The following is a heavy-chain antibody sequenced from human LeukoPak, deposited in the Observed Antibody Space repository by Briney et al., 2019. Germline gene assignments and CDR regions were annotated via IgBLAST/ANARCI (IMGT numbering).Heavy chain of an antibody. CDR2: ITDSAGST. D-gene: IGHD3-16*01. J-gene: IGHJ4*02. Sequence: GGSLRLSCAASGFTFSNYAMSWVRQAPGKGLEWVSTITDSAGSTYYADSVKGRFTISRDNAKNSLYLQMNSLRAEDTAVYYCARDLGGYWGQGTLVTVSS. CDR1: GFTFSNYA. CDR3: ARDLGGY. V-gene: IGHV3-23*01.